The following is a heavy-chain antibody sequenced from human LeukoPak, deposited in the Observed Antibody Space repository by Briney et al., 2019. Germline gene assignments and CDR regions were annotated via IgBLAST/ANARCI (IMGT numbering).Heavy chain of an antibody. CDR3: ARGSSSFEEFVDY. V-gene: IGHV1-18*01. CDR1: GYTFTDFY. Sequence: ASVKVSCKASGYTFTDFYLHWVRQAPGQGLEWMGWISAYNGNTNYAQKLQGRVTMTTDTSTSTAYMELRSLRSDDTAVYYCARGSSSFEEFVDYWGQGTLVTVSS. CDR2: ISAYNGNT. D-gene: IGHD6-6*01. J-gene: IGHJ4*02.